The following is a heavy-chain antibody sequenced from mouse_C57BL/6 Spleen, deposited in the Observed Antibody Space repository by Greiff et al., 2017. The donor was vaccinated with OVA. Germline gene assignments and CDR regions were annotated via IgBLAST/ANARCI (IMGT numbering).Heavy chain of an antibody. CDR3: AKGYSNYYAMDY. CDR1: GYTFTSYW. Sequence: VKLMESGAELAKPGASVKLSCKASGYTFTSYWMHWVKQRPGQGLEWIGYINPSSGYTKYNQKFKDKATLTGDKSSSTAYMQLSSLTYEDSAVYYCAKGYSNYYAMDYWGQGTSVTVSS. CDR2: INPSSGYT. V-gene: IGHV1-7*01. D-gene: IGHD2-5*01. J-gene: IGHJ4*01.